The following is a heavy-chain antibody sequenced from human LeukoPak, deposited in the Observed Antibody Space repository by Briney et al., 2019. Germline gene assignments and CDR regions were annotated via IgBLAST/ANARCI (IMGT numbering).Heavy chain of an antibody. CDR1: GFSFSKYG. V-gene: IGHV3-33*01. Sequence: GGSLRLSCVASGFSFSKYGMRWVRQAPGKGLQWLAIIWYDGHNKYYADSVKGRFTISRDNSKNTLFLEMNDLKAEDTAVYYWAREWGLIAVAGGPGYWGQGTLVTVSS. D-gene: IGHD2-21*01. J-gene: IGHJ4*02. CDR2: IWYDGHNK. CDR3: AREWGLIAVAGGPGY.